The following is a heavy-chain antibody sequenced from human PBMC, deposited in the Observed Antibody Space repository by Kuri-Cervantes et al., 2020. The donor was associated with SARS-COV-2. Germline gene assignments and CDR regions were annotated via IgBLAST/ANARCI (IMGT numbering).Heavy chain of an antibody. V-gene: IGHV3-11*04. J-gene: IGHJ6*04. CDR3: AIDGGPREQQLGV. Sequence: GESLKISCAASGFTFSDYYMSWVRQAPGKGLEWVSYISSSGSTRYYADSVKGRFTISRDNSKNSLYLQMNSLRAEDTAVYYCAIDGGPREQQLGVWGKGTMVTVSS. D-gene: IGHD6-13*01. CDR2: ISSSGSTR. CDR1: GFTFSDYY.